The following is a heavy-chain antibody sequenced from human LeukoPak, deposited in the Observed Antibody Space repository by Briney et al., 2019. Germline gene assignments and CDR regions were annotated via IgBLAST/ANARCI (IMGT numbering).Heavy chain of an antibody. CDR3: ARGIVGATFVLAY. J-gene: IGHJ4*02. V-gene: IGHV4-59*11. Sequence: SETLSLTCTVSGGSISSHYWSWIRQPPGKGLEWIGYIYYSGSTNYNPSLKSRVTISVDTSKNQFSLKLSSVTAADTAVYYCARGIVGATFVLAYWGQGTLVTVSS. CDR1: GGSISSHY. CDR2: IYYSGST. D-gene: IGHD1-26*01.